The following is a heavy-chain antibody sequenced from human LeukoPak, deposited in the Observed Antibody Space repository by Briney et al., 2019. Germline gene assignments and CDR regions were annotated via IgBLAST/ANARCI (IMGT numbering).Heavy chain of an antibody. CDR3: ARDQKVGATPYFGMDV. CDR1: GATFSSYA. Sequence: ASVKVSCKASGATFSSYAISWVRQAPGQGLEWMGRIIPMLGTVNYAQKFQGRVTIIADKFTSTAYMEVSSLRSEDTAVYYCARDQKVGATPYFGMDVWGQGTTVTVSS. V-gene: IGHV1-69*04. D-gene: IGHD1-26*01. J-gene: IGHJ6*02. CDR2: IIPMLGTV.